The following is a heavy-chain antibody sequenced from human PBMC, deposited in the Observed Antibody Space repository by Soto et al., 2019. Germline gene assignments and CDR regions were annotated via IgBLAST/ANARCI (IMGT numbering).Heavy chain of an antibody. CDR2: IYWDDDK. CDR3: AHVPQWLAHAGGDYFDY. Sequence: QITLKESGPTLVNPTQTLTLTCTFSGFSLSTSGVGVGWIRQPPGKALEWLALIYWDDDKRYSPSLKSRLTITKDTSKNQVVLTMTNMDPVDTATYYCAHVPQWLAHAGGDYFDYWGQGTLVTVSS. D-gene: IGHD6-19*01. J-gene: IGHJ4*02. CDR1: GFSLSTSGVG. V-gene: IGHV2-5*02.